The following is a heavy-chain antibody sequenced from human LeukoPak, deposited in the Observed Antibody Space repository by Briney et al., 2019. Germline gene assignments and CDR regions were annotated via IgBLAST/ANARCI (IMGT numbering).Heavy chain of an antibody. CDR1: GFTFSTYS. CDR2: ISSSYNYT. CDR3: ARADGGDIDY. V-gene: IGHV3-21*01. D-gene: IGHD2-21*02. Sequence: GGSLRLSCAASGFTFSTYSMNWVRQAPGKGLEWVSSISSSYNYTYYAESLKGRFTISRDNAKNALYLQMSSLRAEDTAVYYCARADGGDIDYWGQGTLVTVSS. J-gene: IGHJ4*02.